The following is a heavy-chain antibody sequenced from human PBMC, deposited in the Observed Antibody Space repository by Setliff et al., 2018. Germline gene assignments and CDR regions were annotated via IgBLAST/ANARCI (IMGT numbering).Heavy chain of an antibody. CDR1: GGSFSDYY. V-gene: IGHV4-34*01. Sequence: SETLSLTCTVYGGSFSDYYWGWVRQPPGKGLEWIGEINHSGTTNYIPSLKSRLTISVDTSKRQFSLKLISVTAADTAVYYCRFWSYVYKNDYWAQGTLVTAPQ. D-gene: IGHD3-16*01. J-gene: IGHJ4*02. CDR3: RFWSYVYKNDY. CDR2: INHSGTT.